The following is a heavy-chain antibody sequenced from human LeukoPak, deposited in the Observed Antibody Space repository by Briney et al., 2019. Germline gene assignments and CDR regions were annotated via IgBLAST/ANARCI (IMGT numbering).Heavy chain of an antibody. V-gene: IGHV4-34*01. Sequence: SETLSLTCAVYGGSFSGHYWSWIRQPPGKGLEWIGEINHSGSTNYNPSLKSRVTISVDTSKNQFSLKLSSVTAADTAVYYCARVIFQYYYGSGSSPSLYFDYWGQGTLVTVSS. CDR3: ARVIFQYYYGSGSSPSLYFDY. CDR2: INHSGST. CDR1: GGSFSGHY. D-gene: IGHD3-10*01. J-gene: IGHJ4*02.